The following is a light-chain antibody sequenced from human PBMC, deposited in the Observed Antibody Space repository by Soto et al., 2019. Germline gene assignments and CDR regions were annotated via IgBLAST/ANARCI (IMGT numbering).Light chain of an antibody. CDR1: RSVISRF. CDR3: QQYAASPPT. J-gene: IGKJ3*01. V-gene: IGKV3-20*01. Sequence: ENVLTQSPATLSLSPGEGATLSCRTSRSVISRFLAWYQQRPGQAPRLLIYDASKRATGIPDRSSGSGSGAEFSLTIRSLGPEDFAVYFCQQYAASPPTFGPGTKVDIK. CDR2: DAS.